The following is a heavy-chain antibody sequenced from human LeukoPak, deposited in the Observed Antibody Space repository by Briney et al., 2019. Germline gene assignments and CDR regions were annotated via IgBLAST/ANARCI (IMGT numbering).Heavy chain of an antibody. Sequence: GGCLRLSCAASGFTFSSYAMHWVRQAPGKGLEWVAVISYDGSNKYYADSVKGRFTISRDNSKNTLYLQMNSLRAEDTAVYYCARARLGIAVAGGHNWFDPWGQGTLVTVSS. V-gene: IGHV3-30*04. CDR2: ISYDGSNK. J-gene: IGHJ5*02. CDR3: ARARLGIAVAGGHNWFDP. D-gene: IGHD6-19*01. CDR1: GFTFSSYA.